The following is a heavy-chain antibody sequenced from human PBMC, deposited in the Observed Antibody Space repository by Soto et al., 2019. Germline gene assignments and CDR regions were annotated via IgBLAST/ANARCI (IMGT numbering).Heavy chain of an antibody. V-gene: IGHV3-33*01. CDR3: GRDGVCATDFLGYLDY. J-gene: IGHJ4*02. Sequence: QVQLVESGGGVVQPGRSLRLSCVASGFTFSGYGMHWVRQAPGKGLEWVAIIRYAGSNIYYADSVRGRFALSRENSKNTLFLQMESLGAEDTAVYYCGRDGVCATDFLGYLDYRGQGALGTVSS. D-gene: IGHD3-16*01. CDR1: GFTFSGYG. CDR2: IRYAGSNI.